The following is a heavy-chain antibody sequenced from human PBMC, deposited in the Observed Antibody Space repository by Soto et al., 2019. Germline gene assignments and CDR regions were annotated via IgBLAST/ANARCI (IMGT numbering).Heavy chain of an antibody. Sequence: VFQRLSSAASGFTCRNNWMNWIRQAPGKGLEWVATIKPDGSEQDYVESVKGRFTISRDNAKNSVHLQMNSLRAEDTAVYYCATVPWTAAASWGQGTLVTVSS. V-gene: IGHV3-7*01. CDR1: GFTCRNNW. CDR3: ATVPWTAAAS. D-gene: IGHD6-13*01. CDR2: IKPDGSEQ. J-gene: IGHJ5*02.